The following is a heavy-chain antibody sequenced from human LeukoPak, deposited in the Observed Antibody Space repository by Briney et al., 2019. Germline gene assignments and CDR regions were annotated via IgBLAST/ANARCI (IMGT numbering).Heavy chain of an antibody. V-gene: IGHV1-2*06. D-gene: IGHD6-19*01. Sequence: ASVKVSCKASRYSFIGYYMHWVRQAPGQGREWMGRINPNSGGTNYAQKFQGRVTMTRDTSISTAHMELSRLRFDDTAVYCCARDAARIEVAGEVWYFDLWGRGTLVTVSS. J-gene: IGHJ2*01. CDR3: ARDAARIEVAGEVWYFDL. CDR2: INPNSGGT. CDR1: RYSFIGYY.